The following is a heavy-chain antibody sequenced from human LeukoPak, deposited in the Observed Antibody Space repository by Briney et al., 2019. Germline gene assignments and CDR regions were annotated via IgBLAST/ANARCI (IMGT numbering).Heavy chain of an antibody. J-gene: IGHJ4*02. Sequence: GGSLRLSCAASEFTVSSHHMTWVRQAPGKGLEWVSVIYYGGSTQYADCVKGRFTISRDNSKNTLYLQMNSLRAEDTAVYYCARDRYGSYWGQGTLVTVSS. CDR3: ARDRYGSY. CDR2: IYYGGST. CDR1: EFTVSSHH. V-gene: IGHV3-66*01. D-gene: IGHD1-26*01.